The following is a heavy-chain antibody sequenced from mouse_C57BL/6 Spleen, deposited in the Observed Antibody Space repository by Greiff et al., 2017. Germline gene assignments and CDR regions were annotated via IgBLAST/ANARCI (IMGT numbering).Heavy chain of an antibody. CDR3: ARMLGVTNYFDY. V-gene: IGHV2-2*01. CDR1: GFSLTSYG. J-gene: IGHJ2*01. Sequence: QVQLKESGPGLVQPSQSLSITCTVSGFSLTSYGVHWVRQSPGKGLEWLGVIWSGGSTDNNAAFISRLSISKDNSKSQVFFKMNSLQADDTAIYYCARMLGVTNYFDYWGQGTTLTVSS. CDR2: IWSGGST. D-gene: IGHD2-3*01.